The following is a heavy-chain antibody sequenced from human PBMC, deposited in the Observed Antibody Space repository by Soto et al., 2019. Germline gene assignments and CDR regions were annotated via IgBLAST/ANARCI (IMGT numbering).Heavy chain of an antibody. V-gene: IGHV4-39*01. CDR3: ARQSMVRGVIIWFDP. J-gene: IGHJ5*02. Sequence: SETLSLTCTVSGGSISSDSYYWGWIRQPPGKGLEWIGSIYYSGSTYYNPSLKSRVTISVDTSKNQFSLKLSSVTAADTAVYYCARQSMVRGVIIWFDPWGQGTLVTGSS. D-gene: IGHD3-10*01. CDR1: GGSISSDSYY. CDR2: IYYSGST.